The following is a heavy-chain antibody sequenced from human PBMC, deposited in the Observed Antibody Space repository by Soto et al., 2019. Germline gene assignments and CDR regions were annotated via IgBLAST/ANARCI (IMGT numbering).Heavy chain of an antibody. V-gene: IGHV1-46*01. CDR2: INPSGGST. CDR1: GHTFTNYY. CDR3: ASRSTSGYHGQYSYLYGMDV. D-gene: IGHD3-3*01. Sequence: QVQLVQSGAEVKKPGASVKVSCKASGHTFTNYYMQWVRQAPGQGLEWMGIINPSGGSTSYAQKFQGRVTMTRDTSTSIVYMEVSSLRSENKSVYYCASRSTSGYHGQYSYLYGMDVWGQGTTVTVSS. J-gene: IGHJ6*02.